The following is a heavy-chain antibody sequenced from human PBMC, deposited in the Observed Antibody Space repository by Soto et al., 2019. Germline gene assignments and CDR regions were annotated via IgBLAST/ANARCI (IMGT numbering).Heavy chain of an antibody. Sequence: SETLSLTCTVSGGSISSGGYYWSWIRQHPGKGLEWIGYIYYSGSTYYNPSLKSRVTISVDTSKNQFSLKLSSVTAADTAVYYCARVRCSSTSCYGAYYYYGMDVWGQGTTVTVSS. CDR2: IYYSGST. J-gene: IGHJ6*02. V-gene: IGHV4-31*03. D-gene: IGHD2-2*01. CDR3: ARVRCSSTSCYGAYYYYGMDV. CDR1: GGSISSGGYY.